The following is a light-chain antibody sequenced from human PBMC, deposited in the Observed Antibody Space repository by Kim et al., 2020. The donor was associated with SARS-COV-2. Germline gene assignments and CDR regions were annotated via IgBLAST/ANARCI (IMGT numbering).Light chain of an antibody. J-gene: IGKJ4*01. V-gene: IGKV1-27*01. CDR1: QAFSKT. Sequence: ASRGDRVTRPCRASQAFSKTLDWYQQKPGKVPNLLIYAASTLQSAVPSRFSGSGSRTDVTLTISSLQPLFVDTSATTKNYTYPLT. CDR3: TKNYTYPLT. CDR2: AAS.